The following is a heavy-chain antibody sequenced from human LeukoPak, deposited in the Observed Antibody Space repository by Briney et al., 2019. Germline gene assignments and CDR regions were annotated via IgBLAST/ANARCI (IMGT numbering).Heavy chain of an antibody. CDR2: IYYSGST. V-gene: IGHV4-59*01. CDR3: AREATYSGYDSPRAFDI. Sequence: PSETLSLTCTVSGGSISSYYWSWIRQPPGKGLEWIGYIYYSGSTNYNPSLKSRVTISVDTSKNQFSLKLSSVTAADTAVYYCAREATYSGYDSPRAFDIWSQGTMVTVPS. CDR1: GGSISSYY. D-gene: IGHD5-12*01. J-gene: IGHJ3*02.